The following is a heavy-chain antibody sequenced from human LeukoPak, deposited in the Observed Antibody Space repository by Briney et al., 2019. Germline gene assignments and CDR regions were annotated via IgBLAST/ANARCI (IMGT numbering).Heavy chain of an antibody. CDR2: IYYSGST. J-gene: IGHJ4*02. Sequence: SETLSLTCTASGGSISSYYWSWIRQPPGKGLEWIGYIYYSGSTNYNPSLKSRVTISVDTSKNQFSLKLSSVTAADTAVYYCARAHPHFDYWGQGTLVTVSS. CDR1: GGSISSYY. CDR3: ARAHPHFDY. V-gene: IGHV4-59*01.